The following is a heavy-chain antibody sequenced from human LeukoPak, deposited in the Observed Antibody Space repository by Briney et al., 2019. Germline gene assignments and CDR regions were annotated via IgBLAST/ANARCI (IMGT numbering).Heavy chain of an antibody. D-gene: IGHD3-22*01. CDR1: GFTFSSYE. Sequence: GGSLRLSCAASGFTFSSYEMNWVRQAPGKGLEWVSYISTSGSNKYYADSVKGRFTISRDNAKNSLYLQMSSLRAEDTAVYYCASFYDSTGRGYWGQGTLVTVSS. J-gene: IGHJ4*02. V-gene: IGHV3-48*03. CDR3: ASFYDSTGRGY. CDR2: ISTSGSNK.